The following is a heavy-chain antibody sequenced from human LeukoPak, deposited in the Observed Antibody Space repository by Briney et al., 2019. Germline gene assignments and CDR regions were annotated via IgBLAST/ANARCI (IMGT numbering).Heavy chain of an antibody. CDR2: ISSSSSYI. J-gene: IGHJ6*02. V-gene: IGHV3-21*01. D-gene: IGHD3-3*01. Sequence: PGGSLRLSCAASGFTFSSYSMNWVRQAPGKGLEWVSSISSSSSYIYYADSVKGRFTISRDNAKNSLYLQMNSLRAEDTAVYYCARIGFWSGPHYYGMDVWGQGTTVTVSS. CDR3: ARIGFWSGPHYYGMDV. CDR1: GFTFSSYS.